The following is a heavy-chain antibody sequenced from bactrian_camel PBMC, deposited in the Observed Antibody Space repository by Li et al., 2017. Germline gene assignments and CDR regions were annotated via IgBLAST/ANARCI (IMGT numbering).Heavy chain of an antibody. CDR1: GFTYSRYC. CDR3: AVEGSGAYCSLRALPLGY. J-gene: IGHJ6*01. V-gene: IGHV3S55*01. Sequence: HVQLVESGGGSVQAGGSLRLSCVAPGFTYSRYCMGWFRQAPGKEREGVAVLDSDGITKYSDSVKGRFIISKHNAKNTLFLQMNSLKPEDTAMYYCAVEGSGAYCSLRALPLGYWDQGTQVTVS. CDR2: LDSDGIT. D-gene: IGHD3*01.